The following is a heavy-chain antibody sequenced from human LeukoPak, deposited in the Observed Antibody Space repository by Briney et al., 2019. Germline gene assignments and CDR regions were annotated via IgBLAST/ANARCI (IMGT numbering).Heavy chain of an antibody. D-gene: IGHD6-19*01. CDR3: AKDRSSAWNCFDS. V-gene: IGHV3-11*05. CDR2: ISGGSSHT. CDR1: GFTFSDYY. Sequence: PGGSLRLSCAASGFTFSDYYMSWIRQPPGKGLEWVSYISGGSSHTNYADSVKGRFTMSRDNSKNTLYLQMNSLRAEDTALYYCAKDRSSAWNCFDSWGQGTLVTVSP. J-gene: IGHJ4*02.